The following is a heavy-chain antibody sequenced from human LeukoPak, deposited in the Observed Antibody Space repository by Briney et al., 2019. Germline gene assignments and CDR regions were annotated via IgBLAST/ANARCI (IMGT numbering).Heavy chain of an antibody. Sequence: NPSETLSLTCTVSGGSISNYYWNWIRQPPGKGLEWIGCIYYSGSTNYNPSLKSRVTISVDTSKNQFSLKLSSVTAADTAVYYCARGEDYGDYSYWGQGTLVTVSS. J-gene: IGHJ4*02. CDR2: IYYSGST. CDR3: ARGEDYGDYSY. CDR1: GGSISNYY. D-gene: IGHD4-17*01. V-gene: IGHV4-59*01.